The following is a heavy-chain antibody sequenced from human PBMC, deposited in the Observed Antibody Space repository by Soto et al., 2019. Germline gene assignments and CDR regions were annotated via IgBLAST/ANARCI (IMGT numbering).Heavy chain of an antibody. CDR2: ISTYYGNT. D-gene: IGHD2-21*01. CDR1: GYTFTSYG. J-gene: IGHJ4*02. Sequence: SVKVSCKASGYTFTSYGISWVRQAPGQGLEGMGWISTYYGNTNYAQKLQGRVTSTIGTSTSTAYMELRSMRSDETAVYYCARDPLLGLGYFDYWGQGTLVTVSS. V-gene: IGHV1-18*04. CDR3: ARDPLLGLGYFDY.